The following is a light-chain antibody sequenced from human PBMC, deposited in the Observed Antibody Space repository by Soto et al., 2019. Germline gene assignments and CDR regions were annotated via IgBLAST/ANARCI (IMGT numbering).Light chain of an antibody. V-gene: IGLV2-14*03. CDR1: SSDVGAYNY. J-gene: IGLJ3*02. CDR3: SSYTSSSTWL. Sequence: QSVLTQPASVSGSLGQSITISCTGTSSDVGAYNYVSWYQQHPGKAPKLMIYEVSNRPSGVSNRFSGSKSANTASLTISGLQAGDEADYYCSSYTSSSTWLFGGGTKLTVL. CDR2: EVS.